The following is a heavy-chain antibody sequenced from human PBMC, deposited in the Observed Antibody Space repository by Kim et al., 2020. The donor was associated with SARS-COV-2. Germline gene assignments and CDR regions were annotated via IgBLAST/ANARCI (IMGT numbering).Heavy chain of an antibody. CDR1: GGSFSGYY. Sequence: SETLSLTCAVYGGSFSGYYWSWIRQPPGKGLEWIGEINHSGSTNYNPSLKSRVTISVDTSKNQFSLKLSSVTAADTAVYYCARGGTTRGVRRTQPVKNYYYGMDVWGQGTTVTVSS. CDR2: INHSGST. V-gene: IGHV4-34*01. CDR3: ARGGTTRGVRRTQPVKNYYYGMDV. J-gene: IGHJ6*02. D-gene: IGHD3-10*01.